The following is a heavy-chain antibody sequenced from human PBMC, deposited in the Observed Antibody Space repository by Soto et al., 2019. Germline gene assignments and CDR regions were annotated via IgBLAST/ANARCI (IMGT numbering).Heavy chain of an antibody. CDR3: ARGGGSGSSFVGYYYYTLDV. J-gene: IGHJ6*02. CDR2: IWYDGSNK. V-gene: IGHV3-33*01. CDR1: GFTFSTYG. D-gene: IGHD1-26*01. Sequence: QVQLVESGGGVVQPGRSLRLSCTASGFTFSTYGMHWVRQARGKGLEWVTVIWYDGSNKYYADSVKGRFTISRDNSKNTLYLQMNSLRADDTPVYYCARGGGSGSSFVGYYYYTLDVWGQGTTVTVSS.